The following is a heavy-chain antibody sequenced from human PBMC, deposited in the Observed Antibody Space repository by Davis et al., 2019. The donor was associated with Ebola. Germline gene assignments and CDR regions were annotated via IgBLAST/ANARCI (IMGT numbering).Heavy chain of an antibody. Sequence: PAGTLRLSCAVSGITSSRNRMHWVRQAPGKGLVWVSRINSDGSSTSYADSVKGRFTISRDNAKNTLYLQMNSLRAEDTAVYYCARGCIAAAGTDYWGQGTLVTVSS. CDR3: ARGCIAAAGTDY. CDR2: INSDGSST. CDR1: GITSSRNR. J-gene: IGHJ4*02. D-gene: IGHD6-13*01. V-gene: IGHV3-74*01.